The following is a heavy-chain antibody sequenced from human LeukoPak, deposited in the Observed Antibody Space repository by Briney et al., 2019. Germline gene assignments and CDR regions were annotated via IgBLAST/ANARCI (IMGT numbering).Heavy chain of an antibody. CDR2: INPNSGGT. CDR1: GYNLTGYY. V-gene: IGHV1-2*06. CDR3: ARDALTPIYDSSGFDLRWFDP. J-gene: IGHJ5*02. D-gene: IGHD3-22*01. Sequence: ASVKVSCKASGYNLTGYYMHWVRQAPGQGLEWMGRINPNSGGTKYAQKFRGRVTMTRDTSISTAYMELSRLRSDDTAVYYCARDALTPIYDSSGFDLRWFDPWGQGTLVTVSS.